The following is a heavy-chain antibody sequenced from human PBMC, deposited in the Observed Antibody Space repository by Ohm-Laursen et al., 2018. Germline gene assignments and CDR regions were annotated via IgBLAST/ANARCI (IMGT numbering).Heavy chain of an antibody. D-gene: IGHD2-15*01. CDR1: GFTFSSYW. V-gene: IGHV3-74*01. CDR2: INSDGSST. CDR3: VRDPSGWGLDV. J-gene: IGHJ6*02. Sequence: SLRLSCAASGFTFSSYWMHWVRQAPGKGLVWVSRINSDGSSTSYADSVKGRFTISRENVKGSLYLQMDSLRAGDTAVYYCVRDPSGWGLDVWGQGTTVTVSS.